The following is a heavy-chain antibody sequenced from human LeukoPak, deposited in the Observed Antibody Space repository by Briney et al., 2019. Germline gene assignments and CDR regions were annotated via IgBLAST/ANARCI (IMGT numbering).Heavy chain of an antibody. CDR1: GGTFSSYA. Sequence: GASVKVSCKASGGTFSSYAISWVRQAPGQGLEWMGRIIPILGIANYAQKFQGRVTITADKSTSTAYMELSSLRSEDTAVYYCAKGLYGDYVLDAFDIWGQGTMVTVSS. D-gene: IGHD4-17*01. CDR3: AKGLYGDYVLDAFDI. V-gene: IGHV1-69*04. CDR2: IIPILGIA. J-gene: IGHJ3*02.